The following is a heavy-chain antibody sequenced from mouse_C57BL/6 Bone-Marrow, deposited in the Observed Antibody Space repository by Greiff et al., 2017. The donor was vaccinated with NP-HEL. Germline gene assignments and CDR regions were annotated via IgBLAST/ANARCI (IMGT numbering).Heavy chain of an antibody. Sequence: QVTLKVCGPGILQPSQTLSLTCSFSGFSLSTFGMGVGWIRQPSGKGLEWLAHIWWDDDKYYNPALKSRLTTSKDTSKNQVFLKIANVDTADTATYYCAPYYYGSSYEAWFAYWGQGTLVTVSA. CDR3: APYYYGSSYEAWFAY. V-gene: IGHV8-8*01. D-gene: IGHD1-1*01. J-gene: IGHJ3*01. CDR2: IWWDDDK. CDR1: GFSLSTFGMG.